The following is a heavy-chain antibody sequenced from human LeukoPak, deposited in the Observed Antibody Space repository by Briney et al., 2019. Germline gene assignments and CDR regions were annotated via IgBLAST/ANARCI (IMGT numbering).Heavy chain of an antibody. D-gene: IGHD5-24*01. CDR1: GGSLSSYY. CDR3: ARGLLDGYTHPAAFDI. V-gene: IGHV4-59*01. J-gene: IGHJ3*02. Sequence: SETLSLTCTVSGGSLSSYYWSWIRQPPGKGLEWIGYIYYSGSTNYNPSLKSRVTISVDTSKNQFSLKLSSVTAADTAVYYCARGLLDGYTHPAAFDIWGQGTMVTVSS. CDR2: IYYSGST.